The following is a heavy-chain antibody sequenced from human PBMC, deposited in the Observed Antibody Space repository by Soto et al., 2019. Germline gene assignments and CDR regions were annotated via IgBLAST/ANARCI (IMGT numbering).Heavy chain of an antibody. CDR2: ISPHNDRT. D-gene: IGHD6-19*01. V-gene: IGHV1-18*01. Sequence: GASVKVSCKASGYNFTSYGISWVRQAPGQVLEWMGWISPHNDRTKYARRFQDRVTMTTETPTSTVYMELGSLRSDDTAVYYCARDLYYSSGRYFDHDAFDIWGQGTVVTVSS. CDR3: ARDLYYSSGRYFDHDAFDI. J-gene: IGHJ3*02. CDR1: GYNFTSYG.